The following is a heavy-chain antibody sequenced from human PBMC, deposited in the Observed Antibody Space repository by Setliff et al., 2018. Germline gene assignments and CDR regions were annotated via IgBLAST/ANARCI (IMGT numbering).Heavy chain of an antibody. CDR3: ARETTAWGYVDTAMVTFIDQ. J-gene: IGHJ4*02. Sequence: PSETLSLTCAVSGYSISSGYYWGWIRQPPGKGLEWIGYVYSSGITNYNPSLKSRVTMSVDTSKNQFSLKLSSVTAADTAVYYCARETTAWGYVDTAMVTFIDQGGQGTLVTVSS. D-gene: IGHD5-18*01. V-gene: IGHV4-61*01. CDR1: GYSISSGYY. CDR2: VYSSGIT.